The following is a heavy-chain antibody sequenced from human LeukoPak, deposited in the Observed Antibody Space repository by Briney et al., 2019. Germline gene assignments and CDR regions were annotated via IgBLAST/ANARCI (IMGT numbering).Heavy chain of an antibody. J-gene: IGHJ4*02. CDR3: ARAYYYDSSGYSGLGY. D-gene: IGHD3-22*01. CDR1: GFTVSDNY. CDR2: IYSGGST. Sequence: PGGSLRLSCAASGFTVSDNYMSWVRQAPGRGLEWVSVIYSGGSTNHADSVRGRFTISRDNSKNTLYLQMNSLRAEDTAVYYCARAYYYDSSGYSGLGYWGQGTLVTVSS. V-gene: IGHV3-66*01.